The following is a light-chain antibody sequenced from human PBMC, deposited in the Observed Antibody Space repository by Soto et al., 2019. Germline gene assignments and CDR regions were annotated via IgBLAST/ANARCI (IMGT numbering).Light chain of an antibody. CDR1: QSISSR. V-gene: IGKV1-5*01. Sequence: DIQMTQAPSTLSASVGDRLTITCRASQSISSRLAWYQQKSGKAPXXLIYDASSLEGGVPSRFSGSASETEFTLTISSLQPDDFATYYCQQYINGWTFGQGTKVDIK. CDR3: QQYINGWT. J-gene: IGKJ1*01. CDR2: DAS.